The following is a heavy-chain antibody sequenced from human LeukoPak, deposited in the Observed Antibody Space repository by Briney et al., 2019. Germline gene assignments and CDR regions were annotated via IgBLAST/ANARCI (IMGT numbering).Heavy chain of an antibody. Sequence: SETLSLTCTVSGGSISSYYWSWIRQPPGKGLEWIGEINHSGSTNYNPSLKSRVTISVDTSKNQFSLKLSSVTAADTAVYYCAREVAFDIWGQGTMVTVSS. CDR3: AREVAFDI. V-gene: IGHV4-34*01. CDR1: GGSISSYY. J-gene: IGHJ3*02. CDR2: INHSGST.